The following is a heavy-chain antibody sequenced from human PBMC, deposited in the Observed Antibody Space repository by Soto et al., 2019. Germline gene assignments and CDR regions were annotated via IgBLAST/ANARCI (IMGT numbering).Heavy chain of an antibody. V-gene: IGHV4-38-2*01. D-gene: IGHD7-27*01. CDR3: ARASGTWGPTFDY. Sequence: TSETLSLTCAVSVYSISSGYYWGWIRQPPGKGLEWIGSIYHSGSTYYNPSLKSRVTISVDTSKNQFSLKLSSVTAADTAVYYCARASGTWGPTFDYWGQGTLVTVSS. CDR1: VYSISSGYY. CDR2: IYHSGST. J-gene: IGHJ4*02.